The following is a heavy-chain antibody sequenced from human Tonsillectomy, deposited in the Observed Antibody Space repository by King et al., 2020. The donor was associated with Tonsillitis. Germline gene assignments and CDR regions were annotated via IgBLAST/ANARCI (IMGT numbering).Heavy chain of an antibody. CDR2: INKDGNEK. CDR1: GFTFSNYW. CDR3: ARSLDY. V-gene: IGHV3-7*01. Sequence: VQLVESWGGLVQPGGSLRLSCATSGFTFSNYWMDWVRQTPGKGLEWVANINKDGNEKYYVDSVKGRLTISRDNAKNSLYLQMTSLRGADTGVYYCARSLDYWGQGTLVTVSS. J-gene: IGHJ4*02.